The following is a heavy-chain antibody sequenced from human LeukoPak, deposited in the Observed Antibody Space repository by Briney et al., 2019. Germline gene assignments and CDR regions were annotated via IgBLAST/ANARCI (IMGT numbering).Heavy chain of an antibody. D-gene: IGHD3-10*01. CDR3: AKDTSRGGGSAFDY. J-gene: IGHJ4*02. V-gene: IGHV3-23*01. CDR1: GFTFSSYA. CDR2: ISGSGGST. Sequence: GGSLRLSCAASGFTFSSYAMSWVRQAPGKGLEWVSAISGSGGSTYYADSVKGRFTISRDNSKNTLYLKMNGLRAEDTAVYYCAKDTSRGGGSAFDYWGQGTLVTVSS.